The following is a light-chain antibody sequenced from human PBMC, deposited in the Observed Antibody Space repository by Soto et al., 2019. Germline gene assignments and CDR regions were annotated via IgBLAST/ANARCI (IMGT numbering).Light chain of an antibody. J-gene: IGKJ5*01. Sequence: DIQMTQSPSTLSASVGDRFTITFRASQSISTWLAWYQQKPGKAPKLLIYDASSLESGVPSRFSATVSGTEFSLTITSLQPEDFATYYCQQLFDSPITFGQGTRLE. CDR1: QSISTW. CDR2: DAS. CDR3: QQLFDSPIT. V-gene: IGKV1-5*01.